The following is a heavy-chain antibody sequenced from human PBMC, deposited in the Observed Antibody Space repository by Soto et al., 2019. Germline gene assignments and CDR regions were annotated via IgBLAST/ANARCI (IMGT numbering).Heavy chain of an antibody. V-gene: IGHV3-30-3*01. CDR3: ASDSSRSHHYYYHGMHL. Sequence: GWSLRLSCAASGFTFSSYAMHWVRQAPGKGLEWVAVISYDGSNKYYADSVKGRFTISRDNSKNTLYLQMNSLRAEDTAVYYCASDSSRSHHYYYHGMHLCGQGSTVTVS. J-gene: IGHJ6*02. CDR2: ISYDGSNK. CDR1: GFTFSSYA. D-gene: IGHD1-26*01.